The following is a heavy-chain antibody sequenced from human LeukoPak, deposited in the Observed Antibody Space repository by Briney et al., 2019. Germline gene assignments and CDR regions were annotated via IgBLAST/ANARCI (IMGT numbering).Heavy chain of an antibody. CDR3: ASMTGGSYFDYY. CDR1: GGTFSSYA. V-gene: IGHV1-69*13. D-gene: IGHD1-26*01. Sequence: SVKVSCKASGGTFSSYAISWVRQAPGQGLEWMGGIIPIFGTANYAQKFQGRVMITADESTSTAYMELSSLRSEDTAVYYCASMTGGSYFDYYWGQGTLVTVSS. CDR2: IIPIFGTA. J-gene: IGHJ4*02.